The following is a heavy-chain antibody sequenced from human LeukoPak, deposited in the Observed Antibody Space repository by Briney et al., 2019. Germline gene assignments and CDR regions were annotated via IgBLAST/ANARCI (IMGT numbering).Heavy chain of an antibody. CDR3: AREGGYQYYYAMDV. CDR2: ISSSSSYI. CDR1: GFTFKTYT. Sequence: GGSLRLSCAASGFTFKTYTMHWVRQAPGMGLEWDSSISSSSSYIFYADSVKGRFTISRDNAKNSLYLQMSSLRAEDAAVYYCAREGGYQYYYAMDVWGQGTTVTVSS. J-gene: IGHJ6*02. D-gene: IGHD3-16*01. V-gene: IGHV3-21*01.